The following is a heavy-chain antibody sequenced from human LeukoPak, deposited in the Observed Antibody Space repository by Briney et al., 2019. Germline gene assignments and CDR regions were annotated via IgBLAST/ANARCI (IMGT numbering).Heavy chain of an antibody. Sequence: GASVKVSCKASGYSFTGNYMHWVRQAPGQGLEWMGWINPYSGGTNYAQKFQGRVTMTRDTSISTVYMELSRLRSDDTAVYYCVRVGVDYGSVGAFDIWGQGTMVTVSS. CDR3: VRVGVDYGSVGAFDI. CDR2: INPYSGGT. V-gene: IGHV1-2*02. J-gene: IGHJ3*02. D-gene: IGHD4-17*01. CDR1: GYSFTGNY.